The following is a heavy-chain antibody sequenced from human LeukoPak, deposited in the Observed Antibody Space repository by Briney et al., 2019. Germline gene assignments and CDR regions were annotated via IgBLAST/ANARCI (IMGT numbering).Heavy chain of an antibody. Sequence: SETLSLTCAVYGGSFSGYYWSWIRQPPGKGLEWIGEINHSGSTNYNPSLKSRVTISVDTSKNQFSLKLSSVTAADTAVYYCAREKSSSWYYFDYWGQGTLVTVSS. CDR3: AREKSSSWYYFDY. V-gene: IGHV4-34*01. CDR1: GGSFSGYY. D-gene: IGHD6-13*01. CDR2: INHSGST. J-gene: IGHJ4*02.